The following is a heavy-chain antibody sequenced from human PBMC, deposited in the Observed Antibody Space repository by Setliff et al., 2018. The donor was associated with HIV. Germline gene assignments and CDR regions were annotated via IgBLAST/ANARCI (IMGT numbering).Heavy chain of an antibody. D-gene: IGHD2-8*01. CDR2: IYYTGST. CDR3: ARDSANGKTANLNYLDV. CDR1: GGSINSRGDY. J-gene: IGHJ6*03. V-gene: IGHV4-31*03. Sequence: SETLSLTCTVSGGSINSRGDYWSWVRQHPGKGLEWIGHIYYTGSTYSNPSLQSRVRISVDTSKNQFSLRLSSVTAADTAVYFCARDSANGKTANLNYLDVWGKGTTVTVSS.